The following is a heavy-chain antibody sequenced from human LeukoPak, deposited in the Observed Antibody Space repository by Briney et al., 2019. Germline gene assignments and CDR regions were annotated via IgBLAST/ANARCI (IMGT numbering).Heavy chain of an antibody. CDR2: IYENGGTT. V-gene: IGHV3-23*01. CDR1: GFTFRSHA. Sequence: SGGSLRLSCVGSGFTFRSHAMSWVRQAPEKGLEFVSGIYENGGTTYYADSVKGRFTISRDNSKNTLYLQMNSLRAEDTAVYYCARSIAARRGYFDYWGQGTLVTVSS. J-gene: IGHJ4*02. CDR3: ARSIAARRGYFDY. D-gene: IGHD6-6*01.